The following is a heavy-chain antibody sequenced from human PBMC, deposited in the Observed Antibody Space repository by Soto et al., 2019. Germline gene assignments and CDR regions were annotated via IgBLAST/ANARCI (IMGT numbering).Heavy chain of an antibody. J-gene: IGHJ4*02. D-gene: IGHD3-3*02. V-gene: IGHV1-69*01. CDR3: AREGGIRDGYILHFDY. CDR1: GGTFSSYA. CDR2: IIPIFGTA. Sequence: QVQLVQSGAEVKKPGSSVKVSCKASGGTFSSYAISWVRQAPGQGLEWMGGIIPIFGTANYAQKFQGSVRLTADESVSTGYMEVRSLRSEDTAVYYCAREGGIRDGYILHFDYWGQGTLVPVSS.